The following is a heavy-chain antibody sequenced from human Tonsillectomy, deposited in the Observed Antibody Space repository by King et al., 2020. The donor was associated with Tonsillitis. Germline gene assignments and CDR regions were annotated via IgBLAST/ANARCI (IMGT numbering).Heavy chain of an antibody. J-gene: IGHJ6*02. CDR1: GYTFTSYG. CDR2: ISAYNGNT. Sequence: VQLVESGAEVKKPGASVKVSCKASGYTFTSYGISWVRQAPGQGLEWMGWISAYNGNTNYAQKFQGRVTMTTDTSTTTAYMELRSLRSDDTAVYYCAGVGGYGDYYYGMDVWGQGTTVTVSS. CDR3: AGVGGYGDYYYGMDV. D-gene: IGHD3-10*01. V-gene: IGHV1-18*04.